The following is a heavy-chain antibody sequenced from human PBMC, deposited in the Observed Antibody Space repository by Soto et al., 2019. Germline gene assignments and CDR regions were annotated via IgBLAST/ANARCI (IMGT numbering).Heavy chain of an antibody. Sequence: SVKVSCKASGGTFSTFGISWVRQAPGQGLEWMGGIIPFFGTARYSQKFEDRITITADESTNTVYMDLRSLTSEDTAIYYCAKSAHMDAGDKDYYYFWSQGALVTVSS. CDR1: GGTFSTFG. CDR3: AKSAHMDAGDKDYYYF. D-gene: IGHD4-17*01. J-gene: IGHJ4*02. CDR2: IIPFFGTA. V-gene: IGHV1-69*13.